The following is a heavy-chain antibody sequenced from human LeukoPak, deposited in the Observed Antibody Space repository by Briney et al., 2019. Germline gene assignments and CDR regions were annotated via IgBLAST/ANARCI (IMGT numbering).Heavy chain of an antibody. V-gene: IGHV3-23*01. Sequence: PGGSLRLSCAASGFTFSSYAMSWVRQAPGKGLEWVSAISGSGGSTYYADSVKGRFTISRDNSKNTLYLQMNSLRAEDTAVYYCARAVAPYCSSTSCYREAYFDYWGQGTLVTVSS. CDR1: GFTFSSYA. CDR2: ISGSGGST. CDR3: ARAVAPYCSSTSCYREAYFDY. D-gene: IGHD2-2*02. J-gene: IGHJ4*02.